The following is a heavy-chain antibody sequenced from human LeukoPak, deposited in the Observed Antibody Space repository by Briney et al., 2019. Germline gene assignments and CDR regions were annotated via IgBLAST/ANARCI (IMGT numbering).Heavy chain of an antibody. J-gene: IGHJ4*02. CDR2: INPNSGGT. V-gene: IGHV1-2*02. CDR3: ARGCVYYYDSSGYYEGFDY. Sequence: ASVKVSRKASGYTFTGYYMHWVRQAPGQGLEWMGWINPNSGGTNYAQKFQGRVTMTRDTSISTAYMELSRLRSDDTAVYYCARGCVYYYDSSGYYEGFDYWGQGTLVTVSS. CDR1: GYTFTGYY. D-gene: IGHD3-22*01.